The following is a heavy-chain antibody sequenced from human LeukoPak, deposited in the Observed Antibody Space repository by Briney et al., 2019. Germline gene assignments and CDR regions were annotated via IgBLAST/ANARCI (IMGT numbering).Heavy chain of an antibody. CDR1: GFTFSSYG. Sequence: GGSLRLSCAASGFTFSSYGIHWVRQAPGKGLEWVAFIRYDGSNKYYADSVKGRITISRDNSKNTLYLQMNRLRAEDTAVYYCAKDRRDSSSWYSDYWGQGTLVTVSS. D-gene: IGHD6-13*01. V-gene: IGHV3-30*02. CDR3: AKDRRDSSSWYSDY. J-gene: IGHJ4*02. CDR2: IRYDGSNK.